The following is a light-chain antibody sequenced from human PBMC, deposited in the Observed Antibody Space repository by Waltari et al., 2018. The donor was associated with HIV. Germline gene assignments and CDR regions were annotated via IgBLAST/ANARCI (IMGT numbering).Light chain of an antibody. V-gene: IGLV3-10*01. Sequence: SYELTQPPSVSVSPGQTARITCSGDTLPKKSAHWYQQKSGPAPVLVIYEDIKRPSGIPGRFSGSSSGTVAILTISGAQVEDEADYYCYSTESSGTHRLFGGGTKLTVL. J-gene: IGLJ3*02. CDR3: YSTESSGTHRL. CDR1: TLPKKS. CDR2: EDI.